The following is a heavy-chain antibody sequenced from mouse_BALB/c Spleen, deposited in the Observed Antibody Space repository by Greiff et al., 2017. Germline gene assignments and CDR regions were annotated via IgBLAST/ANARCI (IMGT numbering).Heavy chain of an antibody. J-gene: IGHJ2*01. Sequence: EVMLVESGGGLVKPGGSLKLSCAASGFAFSSYDMSWVRQTPEKRLEWVAYISSGGGSTYYPDTVKGRFTISRDNAKNTLYLQMSSLKSEDTAMYYCARHRGEDYGSSYDYWGQGTTLTVSS. CDR1: GFAFSSYD. V-gene: IGHV5-12-1*01. CDR2: ISSGGGST. CDR3: ARHRGEDYGSSYDY. D-gene: IGHD1-1*01.